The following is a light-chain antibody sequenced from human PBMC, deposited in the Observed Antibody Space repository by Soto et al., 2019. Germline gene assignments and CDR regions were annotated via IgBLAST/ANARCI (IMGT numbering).Light chain of an antibody. Sequence: ETVLTQSPGTLSFSPGERATLSCRASQSVSSSSLAWYQQRPGQAPRLLIYGTSSRATGIPDRFSGSGSGTDFTLTIRRLEPEDFAVYFCQRYGSSPLITFGQGTRLEIK. CDR3: QRYGSSPLIT. CDR2: GTS. V-gene: IGKV3-20*01. CDR1: QSVSSSS. J-gene: IGKJ5*01.